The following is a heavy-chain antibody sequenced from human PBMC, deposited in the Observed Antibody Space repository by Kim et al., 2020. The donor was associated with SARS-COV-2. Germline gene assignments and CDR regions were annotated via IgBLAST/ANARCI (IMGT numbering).Heavy chain of an antibody. V-gene: IGHV3-21*01. Sequence: GGSLRLSCAASGFAFSTYNMNWVRQAPGKGLEWVSSITTRCDYIYYADSVKGRFTISRDNAKNSLYLEMNSLKAEDTAVYYCARTGRVTTVTNDYWGQGTLVTVSS. D-gene: IGHD4-17*01. CDR1: GFAFSTYN. CDR2: ITTRCDYI. CDR3: ARTGRVTTVTNDY. J-gene: IGHJ4*02.